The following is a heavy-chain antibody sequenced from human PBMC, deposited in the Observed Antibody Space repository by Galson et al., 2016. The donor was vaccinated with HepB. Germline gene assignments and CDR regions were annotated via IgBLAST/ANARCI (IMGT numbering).Heavy chain of an antibody. J-gene: IGHJ6*02. CDR1: GLTFSSFP. CDR3: ARGSSHGLDV. D-gene: IGHD6-6*01. Sequence: SLRLSCAASGLTFSSFPIHWARQAPGKGLVWVSRIYTDGSVTSYADSVKGRLTISRDNAKHTVYLQMTSLRGEDTAVYYCARGSSHGLDVWGQGTTVTVSS. V-gene: IGHV3-74*01. CDR2: IYTDGSVT.